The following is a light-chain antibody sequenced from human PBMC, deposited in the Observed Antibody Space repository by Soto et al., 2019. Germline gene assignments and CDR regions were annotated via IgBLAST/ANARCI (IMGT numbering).Light chain of an antibody. V-gene: IGKV3-11*01. CDR1: QSVSSY. CDR3: QQRSNWLT. Sequence: EIVLTQSLATLSLSPGERATLSCRASQSVSSYLAWYQQKPGQAPRLLIYDASNRATGIPARFSGSGSGTDFTLTIGSLEPEDFAVYYCQQRSNWLTSGQGTRLEIK. CDR2: DAS. J-gene: IGKJ5*01.